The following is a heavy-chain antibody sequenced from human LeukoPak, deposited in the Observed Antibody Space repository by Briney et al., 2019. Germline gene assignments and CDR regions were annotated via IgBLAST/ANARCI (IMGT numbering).Heavy chain of an antibody. CDR1: GLTFSSYA. CDR3: AKDLRRELLSGPFDY. V-gene: IGHV3-23*01. D-gene: IGHD1-26*01. J-gene: IGHJ4*02. Sequence: GGSLRLSCAASGLTFSSYAMSWVRQAPGKGLEWVSAISGSGGSTYYADSVKGRFTISRDNSKNTVYLQMNSLRAEDTAVYYCAKDLRRELLSGPFDYWGQGTLVTVSS. CDR2: ISGSGGST.